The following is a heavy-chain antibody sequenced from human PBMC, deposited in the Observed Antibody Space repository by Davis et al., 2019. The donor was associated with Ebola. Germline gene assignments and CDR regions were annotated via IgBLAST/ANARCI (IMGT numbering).Heavy chain of an antibody. J-gene: IGHJ4*02. D-gene: IGHD6-6*01. CDR2: IYSSGYRFDSGNT. CDR3: ASNSSPSAAFDY. CDR1: GGSISSLY. Sequence: PSETLSLTCTVSGGSISSLYWSWVRQTPGQSLEWIGNIYSSGYRFDSGNTNYNPSLKSRVTISIDTSRKQFSLKLNSVTAADTGLYYCASNSSPSAAFDYWGQGILVTVSP. V-gene: IGHV4-59*11.